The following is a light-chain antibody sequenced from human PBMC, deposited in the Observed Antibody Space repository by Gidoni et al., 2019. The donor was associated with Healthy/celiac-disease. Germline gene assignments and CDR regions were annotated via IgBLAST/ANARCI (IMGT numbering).Light chain of an antibody. V-gene: IGLV3-19*01. J-gene: IGLJ2*01. CDR1: SLRSYY. Sequence: LGQTVRITCQGDSLRSYYASWYQQKPGQAPVLVIYGKNNRPSGIPDRFSGSSSGNTASLTITGNQAEDEADYYCNSRDSSGNHLDVVFGGGTKLTVL. CDR2: GKN. CDR3: NSRDSSGNHLDVV.